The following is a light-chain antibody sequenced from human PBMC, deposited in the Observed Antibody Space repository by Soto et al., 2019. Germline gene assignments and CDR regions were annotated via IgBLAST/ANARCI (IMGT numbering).Light chain of an antibody. CDR1: SSNIGAGYD. Sequence: QSVLTQPPSVSGAPGQRITISCTWSSSNIGAGYDVHWYQQLPGTAPKLLIYGISNRPSGVPDRFSGSKSGTSASLAITGLQAEDEADYYCQSYDSSLSAFYVFGTGTKVTVL. CDR3: QSYDSSLSAFYV. J-gene: IGLJ1*01. V-gene: IGLV1-40*01. CDR2: GIS.